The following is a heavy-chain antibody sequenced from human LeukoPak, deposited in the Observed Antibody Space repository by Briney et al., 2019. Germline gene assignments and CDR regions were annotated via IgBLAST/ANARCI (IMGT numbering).Heavy chain of an antibody. J-gene: IGHJ4*02. Sequence: PGGSLRLSCAASGFTLSSYAMSWVRQAPGKGLEWVSAISGSGGSTYYADSVKGRFTISRDNSKNTLYLQMNSLRAEDTAVYYCAKAFSYSSSSNFDYWGQGTLVTVSS. CDR1: GFTLSSYA. CDR3: AKAFSYSSSSNFDY. CDR2: ISGSGGST. V-gene: IGHV3-23*01. D-gene: IGHD6-6*01.